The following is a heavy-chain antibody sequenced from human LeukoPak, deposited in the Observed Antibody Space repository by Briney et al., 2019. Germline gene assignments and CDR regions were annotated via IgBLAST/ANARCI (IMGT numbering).Heavy chain of an antibody. CDR3: ARDSSYYYDSSGPPDY. J-gene: IGHJ4*02. CDR2: ISSSASTI. Sequence: GGSLRLSCAASGFTFSSYEMKWVRQAPGKGLEWVSYISSSASTIYYADSVKGRFTISRDNAKNSLYLQMNSLRAEDTAVYYCARDSSYYYDSSGPPDYWGQGTLVTVSS. D-gene: IGHD3-22*01. V-gene: IGHV3-48*03. CDR1: GFTFSSYE.